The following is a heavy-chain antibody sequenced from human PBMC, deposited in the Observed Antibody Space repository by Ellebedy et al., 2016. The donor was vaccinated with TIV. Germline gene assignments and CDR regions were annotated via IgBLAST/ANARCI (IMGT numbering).Heavy chain of an antibody. Sequence: GGSLRFSCAASGFTFSDYCMTWIRQAPGKGLEWVSYISNSDSSIFYADSVRGRFTISRDNAKNLLYLQMKSLRAEDTAVYYCARDARFIDHQHNWFDPWGQGTLVTVSS. J-gene: IGHJ5*02. V-gene: IGHV3-11*01. D-gene: IGHD2-2*01. CDR3: ARDARFIDHQHNWFDP. CDR1: GFTFSDYC. CDR2: ISNSDSSI.